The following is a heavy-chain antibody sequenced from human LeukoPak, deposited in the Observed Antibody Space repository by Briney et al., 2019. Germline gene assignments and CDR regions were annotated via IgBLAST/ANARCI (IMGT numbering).Heavy chain of an antibody. CDR1: GFTFSSYA. CDR3: AKGPRQLMGYDY. D-gene: IGHD6-6*01. Sequence: PGGSLRLSCAASGFTFSSYAMSWVRQAPGKGLEWVSAISGSGGSTYYADSVRGRFTISRDNSKNTLYLQMNSLRAEDTAVYYCAKGPRQLMGYDYWGQGTLVTVSS. CDR2: ISGSGGST. V-gene: IGHV3-23*01. J-gene: IGHJ4*02.